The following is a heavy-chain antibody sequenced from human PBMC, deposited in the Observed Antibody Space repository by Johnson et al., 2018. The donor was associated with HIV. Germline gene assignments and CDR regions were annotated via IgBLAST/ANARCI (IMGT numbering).Heavy chain of an antibody. Sequence: VQLVESGGGVVRPGGSLRLSCAASGFIFDDYGMSWVRQVPGKGLEWVSGINWNGASTGYADSVKGRFTISRDNAEDSLYLQMDSLRAEDTALYYCARIGLPYYYGSGSYSHDAFDIWGQGTMVTVSS. CDR3: ARIGLPYYYGSGSYSHDAFDI. V-gene: IGHV3-20*04. CDR2: INWNGAST. J-gene: IGHJ3*02. CDR1: GFIFDDYG. D-gene: IGHD3-10*01.